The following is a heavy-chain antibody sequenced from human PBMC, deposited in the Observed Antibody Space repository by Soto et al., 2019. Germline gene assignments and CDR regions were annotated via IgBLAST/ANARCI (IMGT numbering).Heavy chain of an antibody. CDR3: ARVTSEDRMRISAVVIGTMAV. Sequence: QVQLQESGPGLVKFSQTLSLTCTVSGGSIRTTRYYWSWIRQHPGKGLEWIAYIYHSGSTYYNPSIKSRVDMSVETFSNEFFLSLSSVTAAETAVYYCARVTSEDRMRISAVVIGTMAVLGQGTRVSVPS. V-gene: IGHV4-31*03. J-gene: IGHJ6*02. CDR1: GGSIRTTRYY. D-gene: IGHD3-3*01. CDR2: IYHSGST.